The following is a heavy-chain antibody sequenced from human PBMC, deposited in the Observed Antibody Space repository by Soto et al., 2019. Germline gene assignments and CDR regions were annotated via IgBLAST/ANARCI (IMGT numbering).Heavy chain of an antibody. CDR1: GFTFSSYA. CDR2: IIGSGGST. Sequence: GGSLRLSCAASGFTFSSYAMSWVRQAPGKGLEWVSAIIGSGGSTNYTDSVKGRFTISRDNSKNTLYLQMNSLRAEDTAVYYCARIGGYYQALDSWGQGTLVTVSS. J-gene: IGHJ4*02. D-gene: IGHD3-22*01. V-gene: IGHV3-23*01. CDR3: ARIGGYYQALDS.